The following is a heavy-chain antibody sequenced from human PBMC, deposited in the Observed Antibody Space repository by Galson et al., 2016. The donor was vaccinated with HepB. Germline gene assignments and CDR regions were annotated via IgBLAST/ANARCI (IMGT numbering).Heavy chain of an antibody. CDR1: GYTFTNYA. CDR2: INTGNGNT. D-gene: IGHD5-12*01. Sequence: SVKVSCKASGYTFTNYAINWVRQAPGQRLEWMGWINTGNGNTKYSQKFQDRLTTTRDTSASTAYMELSSLKSEDTAIYYCARWNLAYDEWGQGTLVIVSS. J-gene: IGHJ4*02. CDR3: ARWNLAYDE. V-gene: IGHV1-3*04.